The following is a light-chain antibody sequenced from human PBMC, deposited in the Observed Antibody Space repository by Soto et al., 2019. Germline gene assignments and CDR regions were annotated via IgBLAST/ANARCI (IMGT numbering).Light chain of an antibody. CDR2: DAS. J-gene: IGKJ1*01. CDR1: QSVSSY. V-gene: IGKV3-11*01. Sequence: EIVLTQSPATLSLSPGERATLSCRASQSVSSYLAWYQQKPGQAPRLLIYDASNRATGIPARFSGSGSGTDFPLTITSLEPEDFAVNYGQQRRNWPPWTFGHGTKVEIK. CDR3: QQRRNWPPWT.